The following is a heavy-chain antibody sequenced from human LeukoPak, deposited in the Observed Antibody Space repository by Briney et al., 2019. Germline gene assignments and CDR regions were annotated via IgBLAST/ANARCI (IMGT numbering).Heavy chain of an antibody. CDR3: ARAGYYYDSSGYLDC. V-gene: IGHV4-31*03. CDR2: IYYSGST. J-gene: IGHJ4*02. D-gene: IGHD3-22*01. Sequence: SQTLSLTCTVSGGSISSGGYYWSWIRQHPGKGLEWIGYIYYSGSTYYNPSLKSRVTISVDTSKNQFSLKLSSVTAADTAVYYCARAGYYYDSSGYLDCWGQGTLVTVSS. CDR1: GGSISSGGYY.